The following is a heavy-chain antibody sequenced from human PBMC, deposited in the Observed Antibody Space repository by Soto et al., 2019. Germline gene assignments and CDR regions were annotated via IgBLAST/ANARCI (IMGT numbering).Heavy chain of an antibody. D-gene: IGHD2-21*02. CDR1: GYTFTSYD. CDR3: ARVTLAYCGGDCYPSNWFDP. J-gene: IGHJ5*02. Sequence: ASVKVSCKASGYTFTSYDINWVRQATGQVLEWMGLMNPNSGNTGYAQKFQGRVTMTRNTSISTAYMELSSLRSEDTAVYYCARVTLAYCGGDCYPSNWFDPWGQGTLVTVSS. V-gene: IGHV1-8*01. CDR2: MNPNSGNT.